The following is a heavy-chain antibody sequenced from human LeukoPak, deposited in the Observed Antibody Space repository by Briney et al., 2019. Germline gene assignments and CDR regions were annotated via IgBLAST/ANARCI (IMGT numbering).Heavy chain of an antibody. D-gene: IGHD6-19*01. CDR1: GFTFSSYS. V-gene: IGHV3-7*01. CDR3: ARVRGGYSTGWLSWGSEQPRGHERQYYYSYYMDV. Sequence: SGGSLRLSCAASGFTFSSYSMNWVRQAPGKGLEWVANIKQDGGETDYADSVKGRFTISRDNAKNSVSLQMNSLRADDTAVYYCARVRGGYSTGWLSWGSEQPRGHERQYYYSYYMDVWGKGTTVAVSS. CDR2: IKQDGGET. J-gene: IGHJ6*03.